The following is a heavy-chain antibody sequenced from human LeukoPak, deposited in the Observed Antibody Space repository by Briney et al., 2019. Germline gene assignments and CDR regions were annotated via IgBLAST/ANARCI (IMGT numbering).Heavy chain of an antibody. CDR1: GGSFSGYY. J-gene: IGHJ3*02. V-gene: IGHV4-34*01. D-gene: IGHD2-2*02. CDR3: VRGSASPAAVPFDM. CDR2: INHSGST. Sequence: PSETLSLTCAVYGGSFSGYYWSWIRQPPGKGLEWIGEINHSGSTNYNPSLKSRVTISIDTSKNQFSLKLSSVTAADTAVYYCVRGSASPAAVPFDMWGQGTMVTVSS.